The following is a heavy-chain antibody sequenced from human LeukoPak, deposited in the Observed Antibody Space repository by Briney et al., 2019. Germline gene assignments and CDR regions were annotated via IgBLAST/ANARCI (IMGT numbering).Heavy chain of an antibody. CDR3: ARGSVGTPPPFDY. D-gene: IGHD2-15*01. V-gene: IGHV3-30-3*01. Sequence: PGGSLRLSCAASGFTFSSYAMHWVRQAPGKGLEWVAVISYDGSNKYYADSVKGRFTISRDNSTLYLQMNSLRTEDTAVYYCARGSVGTPPPFDYWGQGTLVTVSS. CDR2: ISYDGSNK. CDR1: GFTFSSYA. J-gene: IGHJ4*02.